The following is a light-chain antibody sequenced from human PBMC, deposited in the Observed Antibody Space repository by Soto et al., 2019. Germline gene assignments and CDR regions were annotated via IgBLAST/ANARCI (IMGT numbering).Light chain of an antibody. CDR2: GAS. CDR3: LQRSTWPLT. V-gene: IGKV3-11*01. Sequence: EIVLTQSPATLSLSPGERVTLSCRASQSVSSFLAWFQQKPGQAPRLLIYGASNRATGIPARFSGSGSGTDFTLTISSLEPEDFAVYYCLQRSTWPLTFGGGTKVEIK. J-gene: IGKJ4*01. CDR1: QSVSSF.